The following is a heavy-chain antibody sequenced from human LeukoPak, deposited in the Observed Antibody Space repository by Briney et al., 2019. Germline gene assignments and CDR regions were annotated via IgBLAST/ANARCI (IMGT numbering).Heavy chain of an antibody. D-gene: IGHD5-18*01. Sequence: PGGSLRLSCAASGFTVSSNYMSWVRQAPGKGLEWVSVIYSGGIYNDGTTNYGDSVKGRFTISRDNSKNTLYLQMNSLRAEDTAVYYCARRELLGYSYGLRTFNIWGQRTTVTVSS. V-gene: IGHV3-66*04. CDR3: ARRELLGYSYGLRTFNI. CDR2: IYSGGIYNDGTT. CDR1: GFTVSSNY. J-gene: IGHJ3*02.